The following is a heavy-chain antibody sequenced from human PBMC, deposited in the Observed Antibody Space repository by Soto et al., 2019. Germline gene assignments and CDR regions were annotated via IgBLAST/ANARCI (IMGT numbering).Heavy chain of an antibody. CDR2: ISYDGTNK. Sequence: GGSLRLSCAASGFSFSISPMHWVRQAPGKGPEWVALISYDGTNKFCADSVKGRFTISRDNSKSTLYLQVDSLRPEDAAVYYCARDPKTSGGQHWAFNYFDSWGQGTLVTVSS. CDR3: ARDPKTSGGQHWAFNYFDS. V-gene: IGHV3-30-3*01. CDR1: GFSFSISP. J-gene: IGHJ4*02. D-gene: IGHD7-27*01.